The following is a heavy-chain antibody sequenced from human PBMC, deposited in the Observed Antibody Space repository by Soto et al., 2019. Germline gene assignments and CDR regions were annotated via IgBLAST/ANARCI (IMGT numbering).Heavy chain of an antibody. CDR3: ALIRGYSYGYPFDY. CDR1: GFTFSSYA. CDR2: ISGSGGST. J-gene: IGHJ4*02. D-gene: IGHD5-18*01. Sequence: GGSLRLSCAASGFTFSSYAMSWVRQAPGKGLEWVSAISGSGGSTYYADSVKGRFTISRDNSKNTLYLQMNSLRAEDTAVYYCALIRGYSYGYPFDYWGQGTLVTVSS. V-gene: IGHV3-23*01.